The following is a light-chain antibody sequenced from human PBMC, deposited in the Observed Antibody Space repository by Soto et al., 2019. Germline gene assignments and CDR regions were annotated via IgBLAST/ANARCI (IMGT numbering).Light chain of an antibody. CDR3: TSYTSSSTYV. CDR1: NNDIGGYNY. J-gene: IGLJ1*01. Sequence: QSALTQPASVSGSPGQSITISCTGSNNDIGGYNYVSWYQQHPGRAPKLMIYEVSNRPSGVSNRFSGSKSGTTASLTISGLQTEDEAEYYCTSYTSSSTYVFGTGTKLTVL. V-gene: IGLV2-14*01. CDR2: EVS.